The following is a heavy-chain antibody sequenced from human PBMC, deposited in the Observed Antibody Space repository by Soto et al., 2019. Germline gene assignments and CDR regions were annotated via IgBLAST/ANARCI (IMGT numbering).Heavy chain of an antibody. Sequence: SETLSLTCTVSGGSISSSSYYWGWIRQPPGKGLEWIGSIYYSGSTYYNPSLKSRVTISVDTSKNQFSLKLSSVTAADTAVYYCARHVVLWFGELPQYNWLDPWGQGTLVTVSS. CDR2: IYYSGST. J-gene: IGHJ5*02. CDR1: GGSISSSSYY. D-gene: IGHD3-10*01. CDR3: ARHVVLWFGELPQYNWLDP. V-gene: IGHV4-39*01.